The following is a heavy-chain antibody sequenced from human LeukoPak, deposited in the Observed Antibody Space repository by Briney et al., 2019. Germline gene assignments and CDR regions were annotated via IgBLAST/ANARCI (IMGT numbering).Heavy chain of an antibody. CDR3: ARDGYYYGSGSYYRDFDY. CDR2: ISAYNGNT. J-gene: IGHJ4*02. Sequence: ASVKVSCKASGYTFTSYGISWVRQAPGQGLKWMGWISAYNGNTNYAQKLQGRVTMTTDTSTSTAYMELRSLRSDDTAVYYCARDGYYYGSGSYYRDFDYWGQGTLVTVSS. V-gene: IGHV1-18*01. D-gene: IGHD3-10*01. CDR1: GYTFTSYG.